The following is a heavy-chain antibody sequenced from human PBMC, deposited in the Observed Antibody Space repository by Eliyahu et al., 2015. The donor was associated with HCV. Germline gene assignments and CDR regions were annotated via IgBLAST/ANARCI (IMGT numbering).Heavy chain of an antibody. D-gene: IGHD2-21*01. V-gene: IGHV3-23*01. J-gene: IGHJ5*02. CDR2: ISGSGGXX. Sequence: EVQLLESGGGLVQPGGSLRLSCAASGFXXXSXAMSWVRQAPGKGLEWVXAISGSGGXXXYADSVKGRFTISRDNSKNTLYLQMNSLRAEDTAVYYCAKGPVVVIAPDNWFDPWGQGTLVTVSS. CDR3: AKGPVVVIAPDNWFDP. CDR1: GFXXXSXA.